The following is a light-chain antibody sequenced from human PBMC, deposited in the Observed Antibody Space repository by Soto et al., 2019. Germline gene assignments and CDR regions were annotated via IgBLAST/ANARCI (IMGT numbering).Light chain of an antibody. Sequence: DIQMTQSPSTLSASIGDRVTITCRASQTINNWLALYQQKPGKAPHLLIYHASNLDTGVPSRISGSAFVTEFALTISSLQPADFATYYCQQYSSYPWTFGQGTKVEIK. CDR2: HAS. V-gene: IGKV1-5*01. CDR3: QQYSSYPWT. J-gene: IGKJ1*01. CDR1: QTINNW.